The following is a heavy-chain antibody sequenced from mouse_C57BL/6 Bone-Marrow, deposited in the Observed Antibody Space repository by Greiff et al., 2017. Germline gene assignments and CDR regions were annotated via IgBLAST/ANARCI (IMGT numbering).Heavy chain of an antibody. V-gene: IGHV5-6*01. Sequence: SGGDLVKPGGSLKLSCAASGFTFSSYGMSWVRQTPDKRLEWVATISSGGSYTYYPDSVKGRFTISRDNAKNTLYLQMSRLKSEDTAMYYCARQGITTVDYYAMDYWGQGTSVTVSS. J-gene: IGHJ4*01. CDR3: ARQGITTVDYYAMDY. CDR2: ISSGGSYT. CDR1: GFTFSSYG. D-gene: IGHD1-1*01.